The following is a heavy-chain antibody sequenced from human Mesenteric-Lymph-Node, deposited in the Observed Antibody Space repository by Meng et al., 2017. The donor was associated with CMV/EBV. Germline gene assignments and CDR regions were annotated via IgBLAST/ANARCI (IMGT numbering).Heavy chain of an antibody. J-gene: IGHJ3*02. CDR3: CIAAAGTPDAFDI. V-gene: IGHV1-2*02. CDR2: INPNSGGT. CDR1: GYTFTGYY. D-gene: IGHD6-13*01. Sequence: ASVKVSCKASGYTFTGYYMHWVRQAPGQGLEWMGWINPNSGGTNYAQKFQGRFTMTRDTSISTAYMELSRLRSDDTAVYYCCIAAAGTPDAFDIWGQGTMVTVSS.